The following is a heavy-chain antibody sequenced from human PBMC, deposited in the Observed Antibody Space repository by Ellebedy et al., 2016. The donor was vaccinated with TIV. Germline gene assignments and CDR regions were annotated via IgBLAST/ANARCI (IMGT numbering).Heavy chain of an antibody. D-gene: IGHD5-24*01. V-gene: IGHV4-4*07. CDR3: ARDHVEMATILSAFDI. CDR2: IYISGST. CDR1: GGSISSYY. J-gene: IGHJ3*02. Sequence: SETLSLTXTVPGGSISSYYWSWIRQPAGKGLEWIGRIYISGSTNYNPSFKSRVIMSVDTSKNQFSLNLRSVTAADTAVYYCARDHVEMATILSAFDIWGQGIMVTVSS.